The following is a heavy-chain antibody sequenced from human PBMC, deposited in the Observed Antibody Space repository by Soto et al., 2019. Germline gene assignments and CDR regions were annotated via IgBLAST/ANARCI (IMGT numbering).Heavy chain of an antibody. D-gene: IGHD3-9*01. CDR3: ERGRYALGV. CDR1: GFNVGDYE. V-gene: IGHV3-48*03. J-gene: IGHJ6*02. CDR2: ITSGGTVF. Sequence: PGGSLRLSCAASGFNVGDYEMNWVRQAPGKGLEWISMITSGGTVFYYADSVRGRFAISRDDTENSLHLQMNSLRVEDTAMYYCERGRYALGVWGQGTTVTVSS.